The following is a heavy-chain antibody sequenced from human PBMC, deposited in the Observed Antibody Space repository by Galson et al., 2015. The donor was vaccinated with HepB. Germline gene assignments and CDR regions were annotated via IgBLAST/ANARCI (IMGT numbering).Heavy chain of an antibody. CDR1: GYSFIDFA. J-gene: IGHJ4*02. Sequence: SVKVSCKAFGYSFIDFAILWVRQAPGQRLEWMGWINAGNGNTKYSQKFQDRVTITRDRSASTAYMELSSLRSEDATVYYCARGRWQASDIGYYSDYWGQGTLFTVSS. CDR2: INAGNGNT. CDR3: ARGRWQASDIGYYSDY. D-gene: IGHD2-15*01. V-gene: IGHV1-3*01.